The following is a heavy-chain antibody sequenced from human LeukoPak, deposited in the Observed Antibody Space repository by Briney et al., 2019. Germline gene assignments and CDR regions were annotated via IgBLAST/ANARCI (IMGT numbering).Heavy chain of an antibody. CDR1: GFTFSNYA. J-gene: IGHJ6*02. D-gene: IGHD1-26*01. V-gene: IGHV3-23*01. CDR2: IVGSTT. CDR3: ARGGAQGMDV. Sequence: GGSLRLSCAASGFTFSNYAMTWVRQAPGKGLELVSAIVGSTTHYADSVKGRFTISRDNAKNSVYLQMNSLRAEDTAVYYCARGGAQGMDVWGQGTTVTVSS.